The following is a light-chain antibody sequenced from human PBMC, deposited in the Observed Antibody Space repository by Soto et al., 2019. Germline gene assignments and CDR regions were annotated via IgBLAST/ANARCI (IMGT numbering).Light chain of an antibody. CDR2: DAS. CDR1: QSAISN. V-gene: IGKV3-15*01. Sequence: EIVMTQSPATLSVSPGERVTLSCSASQSAISNLAWYQHKPGQAPRLLIYDASTRATGIPARFSGSGSGTEFTLTISRLQSEDFVVYYCQQYNTWRTFGQGTKVDIK. CDR3: QQYNTWRT. J-gene: IGKJ1*01.